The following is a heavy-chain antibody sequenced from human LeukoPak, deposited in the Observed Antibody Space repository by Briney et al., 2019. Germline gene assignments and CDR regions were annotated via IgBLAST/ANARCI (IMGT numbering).Heavy chain of an antibody. V-gene: IGHV4-59*01. CDR1: GGPISSYY. D-gene: IGHD6-13*01. J-gene: IGHJ6*02. CDR3: AREGGAGTGKDYYYYYGMDV. Sequence: SETLSLTCTVSGGPISSYYWSWIRQPPGKGLEWIGYIYYSGSTNYNPSLKSRVTISVDTSKNQFSLKLSSVTAADTAVYYCAREGGAGTGKDYYYYYGMDVWGQGTTVTVSS. CDR2: IYYSGST.